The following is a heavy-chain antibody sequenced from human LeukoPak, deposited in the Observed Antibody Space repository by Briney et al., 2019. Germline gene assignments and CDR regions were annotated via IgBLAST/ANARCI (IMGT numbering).Heavy chain of an antibody. V-gene: IGHV3-23*01. CDR3: AKWGGDSGAEQWLVLDY. CDR2: IGGSCGMT. Sequence: GGSLRLSCAASGFTFSNYAMGWVRQSPGQGLEGVTGIGGSCGMTYYADSVKGRFTIARDNSKNTVYLEMNSLRVEDTAIYYCAKWGGDSGAEQWLVLDYWGQGTLVTVSS. J-gene: IGHJ4*02. CDR1: GFTFSNYA. D-gene: IGHD6-19*01.